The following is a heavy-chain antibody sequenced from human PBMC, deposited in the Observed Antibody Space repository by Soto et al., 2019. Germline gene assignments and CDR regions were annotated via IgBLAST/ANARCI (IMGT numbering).Heavy chain of an antibody. CDR2: ISYDGSNK. V-gene: IGHV3-30-3*01. Sequence: GGSLRLSCAASGFTFSSYAMHWVRQAPGKGLEWVAVISYDGSNKYYADSVKGRFTISRDNSKNTLYLQMNSLRAEDTAVYFCARMKYYYDSSGSYLDYWGQGTLVTVSS. J-gene: IGHJ4*02. D-gene: IGHD3-22*01. CDR3: ARMKYYYDSSGSYLDY. CDR1: GFTFSSYA.